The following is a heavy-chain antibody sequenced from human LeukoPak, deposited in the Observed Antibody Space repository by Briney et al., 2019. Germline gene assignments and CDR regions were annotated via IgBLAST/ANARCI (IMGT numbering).Heavy chain of an antibody. CDR3: TTVRTF. Sequence: NPGGSLRLSCEASGFTFNTHAMSWVRQAPGKGLEWVGRIKSKTDGGTPDYAAPVKGRFTISRDDSRNTLFLQMNSLKTEDTAVYFCTTVRTFWGQGTLVTVSS. D-gene: IGHD2/OR15-2a*01. CDR2: IKSKTDGGTP. V-gene: IGHV3-15*01. CDR1: GFTFNTHA. J-gene: IGHJ1*01.